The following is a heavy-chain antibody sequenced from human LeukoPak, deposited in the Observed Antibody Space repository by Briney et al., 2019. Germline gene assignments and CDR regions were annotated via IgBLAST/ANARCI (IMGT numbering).Heavy chain of an antibody. Sequence: PGGSLRLSCAASGFTFSSYWMHWVRQAPGKGLVWVARIKSDGSYTGCADSVKGRFTISRDNAKNTLYLQMNSLRAEDTALYYCARDPHSGYDNWFDRWGQETLVTVSS. CDR2: IKSDGSYT. CDR3: ARDPHSGYDNWFDR. CDR1: GFTFSSYW. D-gene: IGHD5-12*01. V-gene: IGHV3-74*01. J-gene: IGHJ5*02.